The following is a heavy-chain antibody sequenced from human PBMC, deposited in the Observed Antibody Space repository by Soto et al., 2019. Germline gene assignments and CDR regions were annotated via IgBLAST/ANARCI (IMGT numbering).Heavy chain of an antibody. CDR3: ARAQFSDILTADDYGMDV. Sequence: SVKVSCKASGGNFRSEAISWVRQAPGHGLEWMGRIIPMFSTPHYAQKFQGRVTIIADESTTTVNMEMRGLTYEDTAVYYCARAQFSDILTADDYGMDVWG. J-gene: IGHJ6*02. CDR2: IIPMFSTP. CDR1: GGNFRSEA. D-gene: IGHD3-9*01. V-gene: IGHV1-69*13.